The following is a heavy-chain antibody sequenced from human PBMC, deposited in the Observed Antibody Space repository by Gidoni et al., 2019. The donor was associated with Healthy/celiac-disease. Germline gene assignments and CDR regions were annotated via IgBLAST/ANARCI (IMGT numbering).Heavy chain of an antibody. J-gene: IGHJ6*03. V-gene: IGHV3-21*01. CDR3: ARDGQLTGTTGYYYYYMDV. CDR1: GFTFSSYS. Sequence: EVQLVESGGGLVKPGGSLRLSCAASGFTFSSYSMNWVRQAPGKGLEWFSSISSSSSYIYYADSVKGRFTISRDNAKNSLYLQMNSLRAEDTAVYYCARDGQLTGTTGYYYYYMDVWGKGTTVTVSS. D-gene: IGHD1-7*01. CDR2: ISSSSSYI.